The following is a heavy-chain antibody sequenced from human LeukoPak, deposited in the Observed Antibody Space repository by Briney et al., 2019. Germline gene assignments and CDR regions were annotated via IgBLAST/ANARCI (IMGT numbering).Heavy chain of an antibody. V-gene: IGHV1-3*01. CDR2: INAGNGNT. CDR1: GYTFTSYA. CDR3: ARVNGYSYGSMYYFDY. J-gene: IGHJ4*02. D-gene: IGHD5-18*01. Sequence: ASVKVSCKASGYTFTSYAMHWVRQAPGQRLEWMGWINAGNGNTKYSQKFQGRVTITRDTSASTAYMELSSLRSEDTAVYYCARVNGYSYGSMYYFDYWGQGTLVTVSS.